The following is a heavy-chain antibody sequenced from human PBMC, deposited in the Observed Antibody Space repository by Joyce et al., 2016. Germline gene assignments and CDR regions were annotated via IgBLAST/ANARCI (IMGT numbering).Heavy chain of an antibody. CDR2: IYGSGTT. CDR1: EFNVNSNY. CDR3: ATAASGNYPPFDY. D-gene: IGHD1-26*01. V-gene: IGHV3-53*01. J-gene: IGHJ4*02. Sequence: EVQLVESGGGLIQPGGSLRLSCAASEFNVNSNYMSWVRQAPGKGLEWVSVIYGSGTTSYADSVKGRFTISRDSSKNTGYLLLNSLRADDAAVYYCATAASGNYPPFDYWGQGTLVTVSS.